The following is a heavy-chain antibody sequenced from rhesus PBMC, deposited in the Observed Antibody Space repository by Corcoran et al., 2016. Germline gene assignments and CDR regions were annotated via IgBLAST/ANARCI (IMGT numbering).Heavy chain of an antibody. J-gene: IGHJ5-1*01. V-gene: IGHV2S1*01. CDR1: GFSLSTNDMG. D-gene: IGHD6-25*01. CDR3: AQILWGGSWNNNRFDV. CDR2: IYWDDDK. Sequence: QVTLKESGPALVKPTQTLTLTCTFSGFSLSTNDMGVGWIRQPPGKALEWVGIIYWDDDKFYSTSLKSRITISKDTSKNQVVLTMTNMDPVDTATYYCAQILWGGSWNNNRFDVWGAGVLVTVSS.